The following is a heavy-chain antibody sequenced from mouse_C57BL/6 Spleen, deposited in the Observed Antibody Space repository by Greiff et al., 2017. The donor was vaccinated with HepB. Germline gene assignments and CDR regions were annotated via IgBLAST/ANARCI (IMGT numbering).Heavy chain of an antibody. CDR2: IYPRSGNT. Sequence: QVQLKQSGAELARPGASVKLSCKASGYTFTSYGISWVKQRTGQGLEWIGEIYPRSGNTYYNEKFKGKAKLTADKSSSTAYMELRSLTSEDSAVYFCSRSHNCYGSSYLDYWGQGTTLTVAS. V-gene: IGHV1-81*01. D-gene: IGHD1-1*01. CDR3: SRSHNCYGSSYLDY. J-gene: IGHJ2*01. CDR1: GYTFTSYG.